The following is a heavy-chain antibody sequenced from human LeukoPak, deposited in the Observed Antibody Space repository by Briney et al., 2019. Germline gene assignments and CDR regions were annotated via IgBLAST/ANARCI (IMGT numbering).Heavy chain of an antibody. CDR3: ARDGGYCGSSSCYAFY. V-gene: IGHV1-46*01. J-gene: IGHJ4*02. CDR2: INPSGGST. D-gene: IGHD2-2*01. Sequence: GASVKVSCKASGYTFTSYYMHWVRQAPGQGLEWMGIINPSGGSTTYAQKFQGRVTMTRDTSTSTVYMELSSLRSEDTAVYYCARDGGYCGSSSCYAFYWGRGTLVTVSS. CDR1: GYTFTSYY.